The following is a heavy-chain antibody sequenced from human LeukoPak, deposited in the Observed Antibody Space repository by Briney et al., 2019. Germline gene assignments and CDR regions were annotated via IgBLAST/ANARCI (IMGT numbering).Heavy chain of an antibody. J-gene: IGHJ4*02. CDR2: IYYSGST. Sequence: SETLSLTCTVSGGSISSYYWSWIRQPPGKGLEWIGYIYYSGSTNYNPSLKSRVTISVDTSKNQFSLKLSSVTAADTAVYYCARGRYYYDSSGYCYWGQGTLVTVSS. V-gene: IGHV4-59*12. CDR1: GGSISSYY. CDR3: ARGRYYYDSSGYCY. D-gene: IGHD3-22*01.